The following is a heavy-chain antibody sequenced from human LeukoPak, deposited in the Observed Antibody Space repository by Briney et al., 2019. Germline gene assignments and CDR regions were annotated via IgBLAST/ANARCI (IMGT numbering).Heavy chain of an antibody. D-gene: IGHD3-10*01. CDR1: GCIFGDYA. CDR3: TPTPSGNYYLRVAS. Sequence: GGSLRLSSATSGCIFGDYAMTWVRQAPGKGLEWVSGISGTGDNAYYADSVKGRFIISRDNSKNTLSLQMNSLRVEDTAVYYCTPTPSGNYYLRVASWGQGTLVTVSS. CDR2: ISGTGDNA. J-gene: IGHJ5*01. V-gene: IGHV3-23*01.